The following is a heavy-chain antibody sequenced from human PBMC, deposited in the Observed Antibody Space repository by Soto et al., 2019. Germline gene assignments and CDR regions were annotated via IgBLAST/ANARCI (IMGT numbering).Heavy chain of an antibody. J-gene: IGHJ4*02. CDR1: GFTFSSYG. V-gene: IGHV3-33*01. CDR2: IWYDGSNK. Sequence: ESGGGVVQPGRSLRLSCAASGFTFSSYGMHWVRQAPGKGLEWVAVIWYDGSNKYYADSVKGRFTISRDNSKNTLYLQMNSLRAEDTAVYYCARAGQQLELYYFDYWGQGTLVTVSS. CDR3: ARAGQQLELYYFDY. D-gene: IGHD6-13*01.